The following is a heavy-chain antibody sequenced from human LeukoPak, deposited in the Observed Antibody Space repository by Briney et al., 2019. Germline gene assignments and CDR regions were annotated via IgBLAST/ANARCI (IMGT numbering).Heavy chain of an antibody. CDR2: IYASGST. Sequence: SQTLSLTCTVSGGSLSSGSDYWSWIRQSAGKGLEWIGRIYASGSTNYNPSLKSRVTISVDTSKNQFSLKLSSVTAADTAVYYCARHYSANSFDYWGQGTLVTVSS. V-gene: IGHV4-61*02. CDR1: GGSLSSGSDY. D-gene: IGHD2-15*01. J-gene: IGHJ4*02. CDR3: ARHYSANSFDY.